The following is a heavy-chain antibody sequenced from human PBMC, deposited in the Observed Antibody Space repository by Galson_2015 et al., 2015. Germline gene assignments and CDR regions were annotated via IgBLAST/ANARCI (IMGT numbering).Heavy chain of an antibody. CDR3: AADDLSVGY. CDR1: GFTFSNSA. CDR2: IVVGSGNT. J-gene: IGHJ4*02. D-gene: IGHD3-3*01. Sequence: SVKVSCKASGFTFSNSAMQWVRQARGQRLELIGWIVVGSGNTNYAQEFQERATITRDVSTSTVYMELTRLRSEDTAVYYGAADDLSVGYWGQGSLVTVSS. V-gene: IGHV1-58*02.